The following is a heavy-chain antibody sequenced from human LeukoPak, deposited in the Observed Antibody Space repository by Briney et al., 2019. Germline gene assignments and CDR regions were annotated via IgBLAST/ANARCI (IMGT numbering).Heavy chain of an antibody. J-gene: IGHJ4*01. V-gene: IGHV4-59*08. CDR1: GSSINNNF. Sequence: SETLSLTCTVSGSSINNNFWTWIRQPPGKGLEWIGYIYSSGSASYNPSIKSRVIISGDTSKNQISLKLTSVTAADTAVYFCATHRDYYDTWGRGTLVTVSS. CDR3: ATHRDYYDT. D-gene: IGHD3-22*01. CDR2: IYSSGSA.